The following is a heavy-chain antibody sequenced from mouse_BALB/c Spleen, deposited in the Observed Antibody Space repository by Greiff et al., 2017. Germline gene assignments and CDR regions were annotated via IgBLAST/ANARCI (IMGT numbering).Heavy chain of an antibody. D-gene: IGHD1-1*01. V-gene: IGHV2-9*02. CDR2: IWAGGST. Sequence: VMLVESGPGLVAPSQSLSITCTVSGFSLTSYGVHWVRQPPGKGLEWLGVIWAGGSTNYNSALMSRLSFSKDNSKSQVFLKMNSLQTDDTAMYYCARDYGSSPYYAMDYWGQGTSVTVSS. J-gene: IGHJ4*01. CDR3: ARDYGSSPYYAMDY. CDR1: GFSLTSYG.